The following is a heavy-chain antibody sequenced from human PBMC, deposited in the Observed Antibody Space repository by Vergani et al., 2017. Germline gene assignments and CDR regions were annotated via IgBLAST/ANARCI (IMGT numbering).Heavy chain of an antibody. D-gene: IGHD1-26*01. V-gene: IGHV4-59*01. CDR1: GGSISSYY. J-gene: IGHJ3*02. CDR3: AREPELLRAFDI. Sequence: QVQLQESGPGLVKPSETLSLTCTVSGGSISSYYWSWIRQPPGKGLEWIGYIYYSGSTNYNPSLKSRVTISVDTSKNQFPLKLSSVTAADTAVYYCAREPELLRAFDIWGQGTMVTVSS. CDR2: IYYSGST.